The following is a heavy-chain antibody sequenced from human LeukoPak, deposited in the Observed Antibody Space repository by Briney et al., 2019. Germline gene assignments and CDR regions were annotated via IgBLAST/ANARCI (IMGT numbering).Heavy chain of an antibody. Sequence: GGSLRLSCAASGFTVSSNYMSWVRQAPGKGLEWVSVIYSGGSTYYADSVKGRFTISRDNSKNSLYLQMNSLRAEDTAVYYCARVLHRRNYDSSVYYGYWGQGTLVTVSS. CDR2: IYSGGST. CDR3: ARVLHRRNYDSSVYYGY. D-gene: IGHD3-22*01. J-gene: IGHJ4*02. V-gene: IGHV3-53*01. CDR1: GFTVSSNY.